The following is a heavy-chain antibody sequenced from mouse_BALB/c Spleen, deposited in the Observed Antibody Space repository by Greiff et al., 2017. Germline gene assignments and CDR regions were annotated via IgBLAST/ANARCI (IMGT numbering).Heavy chain of an antibody. CDR3: VREDYDDGDYAMDY. CDR2: IRSKSNNYAT. J-gene: IGHJ4*01. CDR1: GFTFNTYA. V-gene: IGHV10-1*02. D-gene: IGHD2-4*01. Sequence: EVQLVESGGGLVQPKGSLKLSCAASGFTFNTYAMNWVRQAPGKGLEWVARIRSKSNNYATYYADSVKDRFTISRDDSQSMLYLQMNNLKTEDTAMYYCVREDYDDGDYAMDYWGQGTSVTVSS.